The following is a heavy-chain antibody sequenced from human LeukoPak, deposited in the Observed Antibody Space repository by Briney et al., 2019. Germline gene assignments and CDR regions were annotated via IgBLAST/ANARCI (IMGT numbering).Heavy chain of an antibody. CDR2: IYPGDSDT. CDR1: GYSFTSYW. J-gene: IGHJ5*02. Sequence: GESLKISCKGSGYSFTSYWIGLVRQMPGKGLEWMGIIYPGDSDTRYSPSFQGQVTISADKSISTAYLQWSSLKASDTAMYYCARSRHYYGSGRYNWFDPWGQGTLVTVSS. CDR3: ARSRHYYGSGRYNWFDP. D-gene: IGHD3-10*01. V-gene: IGHV5-51*01.